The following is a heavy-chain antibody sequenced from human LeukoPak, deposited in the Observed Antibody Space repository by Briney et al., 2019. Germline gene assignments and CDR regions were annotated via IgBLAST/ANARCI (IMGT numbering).Heavy chain of an antibody. V-gene: IGHV3-30*18. D-gene: IGHD1-26*01. CDR3: AKDAGAGYYGMDV. CDR1: GFTFSSYG. J-gene: IGHJ6*04. Sequence: GGSLRLSCAASGFTFSSYGMHWVRQAPGKGLEWVAVISYDGSNKYYADSVKGRFTISRDNSKNTLYLQMNSLRAEDTAVYYCAKDAGAGYYGMDVWGKGTTVTVSS. CDR2: ISYDGSNK.